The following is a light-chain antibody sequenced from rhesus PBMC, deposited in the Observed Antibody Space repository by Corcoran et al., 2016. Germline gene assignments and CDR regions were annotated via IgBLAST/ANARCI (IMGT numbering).Light chain of an antibody. CDR3: QQHDKSPWT. Sequence: EIQMTQSPSSLSASVGDRVTITCRASQGISNCLAWYQQKPGKAPKLLFYRASNLETGVPSRFSGIGFGTDFTLTISSLHPEDIATYYCQQHDKSPWTFGQGTKVEIK. CDR1: QGISNC. J-gene: IGKJ1*01. CDR2: RAS. V-gene: IGKV1-69*01.